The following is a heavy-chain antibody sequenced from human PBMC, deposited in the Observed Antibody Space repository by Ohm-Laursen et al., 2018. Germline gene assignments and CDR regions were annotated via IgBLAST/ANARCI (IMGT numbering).Heavy chain of an antibody. J-gene: IGHJ4*02. Sequence: SVNVSCKVSGRTFSSYAISWVRQSPGQRLEWMGGIIPIFGTANYAQKFQGRVTITADESTSTAYMELSSLRSEDTAVYYWARGAVDIVATITMGPYYFDYWGQGTLVTVSS. CDR1: GRTFSSYA. CDR3: ARGAVDIVATITMGPYYFDY. D-gene: IGHD5-12*01. V-gene: IGHV1-69*13. CDR2: IIPIFGTA.